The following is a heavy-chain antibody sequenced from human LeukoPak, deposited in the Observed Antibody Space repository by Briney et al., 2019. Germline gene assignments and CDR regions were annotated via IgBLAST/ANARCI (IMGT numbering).Heavy chain of an antibody. Sequence: ASVKVSCKASGGAFSSYAISWVRQAPGQWLEWMGGIIPIFGTANYAQKFQGRVTITADESTSTAYMELSSLRSEDTAVYYCARPMVRGVPISGYDYWGQGTQVTVSS. CDR1: GGAFSSYA. D-gene: IGHD3-10*01. J-gene: IGHJ4*02. CDR3: ARPMVRGVPISGYDY. CDR2: IIPIFGTA. V-gene: IGHV1-69*13.